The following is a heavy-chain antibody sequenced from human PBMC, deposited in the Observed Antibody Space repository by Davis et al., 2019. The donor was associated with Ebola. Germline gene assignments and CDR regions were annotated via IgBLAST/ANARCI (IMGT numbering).Heavy chain of an antibody. D-gene: IGHD3-10*02. J-gene: IGHJ5*02. Sequence: PSETLSLTCTVSGYSISSGYYWGWIRQPPGKGLEWIGSIYYSGSTYYNPSLKSRVTISVDTSKNQFSLKLSSVTAADTAVYYCAREGDYYERGWFDPWGQGTLVTVSS. CDR3: AREGDYYERGWFDP. CDR2: IYYSGST. V-gene: IGHV4-38-2*02. CDR1: GYSISSGYY.